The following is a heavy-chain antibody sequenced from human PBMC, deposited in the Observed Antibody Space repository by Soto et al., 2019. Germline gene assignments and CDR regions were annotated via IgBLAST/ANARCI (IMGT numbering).Heavy chain of an antibody. CDR2: IYYSGST. D-gene: IGHD6-19*01. Sequence: SETLSLTCTVSGGSISSYYWSWIRQPPGKGLEWIGYIYYSGSTNYNPSLKSRDAISVDTSKNQFSLKLSSVTAADTAVYYCARGAQGVAVADDAFDIWGQGTMVTVSS. CDR1: GGSISSYY. CDR3: ARGAQGVAVADDAFDI. V-gene: IGHV4-59*01. J-gene: IGHJ3*02.